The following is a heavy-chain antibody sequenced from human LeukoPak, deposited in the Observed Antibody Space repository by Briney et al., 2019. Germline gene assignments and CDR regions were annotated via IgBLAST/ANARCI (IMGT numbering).Heavy chain of an antibody. V-gene: IGHV4-34*01. D-gene: IGHD3-22*01. J-gene: IGHJ4*02. CDR3: ARDNYYYDSSGSQPFDY. Sequence: SETLSLTCAVYDGSFSGYYWSWIRQPPGKGLEWIGEINHSGSTNYNPSLKSRVTMSVDTSKNQFSLKLSSVTAADTAVYYCARDNYYYDSSGSQPFDYWGQGTLVTVSS. CDR1: DGSFSGYY. CDR2: INHSGST.